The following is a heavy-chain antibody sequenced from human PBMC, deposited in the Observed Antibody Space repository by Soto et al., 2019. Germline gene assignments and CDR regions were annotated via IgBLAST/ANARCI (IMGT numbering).Heavy chain of an antibody. J-gene: IGHJ5*02. CDR3: ARHETLYYSPGWFDP. V-gene: IGHV1-69*12. D-gene: IGHD3-10*01. CDR1: GGTFSIYT. CDR2: FIPIFGTT. Sequence: QVQLVQSGAEVNMPGSSVKVSCNASGGTFSIYTITWVRQAPGQGLEWMGGFIPIFGTTKYAQKFQGRVTITADESTSTAYMEVVSLTSEDTAVYYGARHETLYYSPGWFDPLGQGNLVNVSS.